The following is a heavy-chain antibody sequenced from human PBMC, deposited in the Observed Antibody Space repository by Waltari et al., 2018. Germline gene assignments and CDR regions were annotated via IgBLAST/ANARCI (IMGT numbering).Heavy chain of an antibody. D-gene: IGHD3-22*01. V-gene: IGHV1-69*01. Sequence: QVQLVQSGAEVKKVGSSVKVSCKASGSTFSTHALSWVRQAPGHGLEWMGGIIPIFGTPSYAQVFQGRVTMTADESTSTVYMEMSMLRSDDTAIYYCAGCRDSSGYLNCMDVWGQGTTVTVSS. CDR2: IIPIFGTP. J-gene: IGHJ6*02. CDR3: AGCRDSSGYLNCMDV. CDR1: GSTFSTHA.